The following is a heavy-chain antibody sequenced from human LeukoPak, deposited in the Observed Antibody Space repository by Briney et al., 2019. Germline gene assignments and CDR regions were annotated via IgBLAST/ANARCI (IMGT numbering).Heavy chain of an antibody. J-gene: IGHJ6*03. CDR1: GGSISSYY. CDR2: IYTSGST. CDR3: AREGNDFWSGLGLYYYYYMDV. D-gene: IGHD3-3*01. Sequence: SETLSLTCTVSGGSISSYYWSWIRQPAGKGLERIGRIYTSGSTNYNPSLKSRVTMSVDTSKNQFSLKLSSVTAADTAVYYCAREGNDFWSGLGLYYYYYMDVWGKGTTVTVSS. V-gene: IGHV4-4*07.